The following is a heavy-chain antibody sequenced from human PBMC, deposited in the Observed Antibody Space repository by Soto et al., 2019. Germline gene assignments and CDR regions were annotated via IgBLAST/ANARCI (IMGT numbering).Heavy chain of an antibody. J-gene: IGHJ6*02. CDR2: ISYDGSNK. D-gene: IGHD3-22*01. Sequence: PGGSLRLSCAASGFTFSSYGMHWVRQAPGKGLEWVAVISYDGSNKYYADSVKGRFTISRDNSKNTLYLQMNSMRAEDTAVYYCAKDSSYYDSSGFTVPLYGMDVWGQGTTVTVSS. V-gene: IGHV3-30*18. CDR1: GFTFSSYG. CDR3: AKDSSYYDSSGFTVPLYGMDV.